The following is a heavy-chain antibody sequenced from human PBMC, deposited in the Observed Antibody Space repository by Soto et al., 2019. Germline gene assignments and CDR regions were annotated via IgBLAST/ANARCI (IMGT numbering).Heavy chain of an antibody. J-gene: IGHJ6*03. D-gene: IGHD2-2*01. CDR2: LGGSGGTT. V-gene: IGHV3-23*01. Sequence: EVQLLESGGGLVQPGGSLRLSCVVSGFTFGSYAMSWVRQAPEKGPEWVAILGGSGGTTYYADSVKGRFTISGDKSKSTLFRQLNSLRADDTCVYYCVKYLRPSLNSVYYVDGWGRGTGVTVSS. CDR1: GFTFGSYA. CDR3: VKYLRPSLNSVYYVDG.